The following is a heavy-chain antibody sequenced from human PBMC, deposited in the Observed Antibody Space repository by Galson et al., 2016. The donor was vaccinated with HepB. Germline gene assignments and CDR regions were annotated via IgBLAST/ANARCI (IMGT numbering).Heavy chain of an antibody. J-gene: IGHJ3*02. D-gene: IGHD2-21*02. Sequence: SETLSLTCTVSGGSISSRYYWSWIRQPPGKGLEWIGSTYYSVTTSYNPSLKSRVTISVDTSKDQFTLKLNSVTAADTALYYCASHCGGDCYVALADAFDIWGQGTMVSVSS. V-gene: IGHV4-39*01. CDR3: ASHCGGDCYVALADAFDI. CDR2: TYYSVTT. CDR1: GGSISSRYY.